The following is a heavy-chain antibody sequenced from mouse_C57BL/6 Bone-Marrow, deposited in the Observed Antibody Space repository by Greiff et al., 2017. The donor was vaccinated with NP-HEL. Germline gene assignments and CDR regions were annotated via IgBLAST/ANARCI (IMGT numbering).Heavy chain of an antibody. V-gene: IGHV5-16*01. CDR2: INYDGSST. D-gene: IGHD1-1*01. CDR3: ARDGYYYGSKNAMDY. Sequence: EVMLVESEGGLVQPGSSMKLSCTASGFTFSDYYMAWVRQVPEKGLEWVANINYDGSSTYYLDSLKSRFIISRDNAKNILYLQMSSLKSEDTATYYCARDGYYYGSKNAMDYWGQGTSVTVSS. J-gene: IGHJ4*01. CDR1: GFTFSDYY.